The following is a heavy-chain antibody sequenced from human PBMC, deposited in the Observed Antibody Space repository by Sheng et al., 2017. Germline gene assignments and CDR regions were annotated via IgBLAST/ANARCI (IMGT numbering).Heavy chain of an antibody. V-gene: IGHV4-34*01. J-gene: IGHJ4*02. CDR1: GGSFSGYY. Sequence: QVQLQQWGAGLLKPSETLSLTCAVYGGSFSGYYWSWIRQPPGKGLEWIGEINHSGSTNYNPSLKSRVTISVDTSKNQFSLKLSSVTAADTAVYYCARGPGCSSTSCYGYFDYWGQGTLVTVSS. D-gene: IGHD2-2*01. CDR3: ARGPGCSSTSCYGYFDY. CDR2: INHSGST.